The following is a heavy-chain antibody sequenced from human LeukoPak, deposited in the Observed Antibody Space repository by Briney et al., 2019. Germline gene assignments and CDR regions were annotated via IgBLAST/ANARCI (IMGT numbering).Heavy chain of an antibody. CDR3: AKGGLRFFSKYFDY. J-gene: IGHJ4*02. V-gene: IGHV3-23*01. CDR1: GFTFSSYA. Sequence: GGSLRLSCAASGFTFSSYAMSWVRQAPGKGLEWVSAISGSGGSTYYADSVKGRFTISRDNSKNTLYLQMNSLRAEATAVYYCAKGGLRFFSKYFDYWGQGTLVTVSS. CDR2: ISGSGGST. D-gene: IGHD3-3*01.